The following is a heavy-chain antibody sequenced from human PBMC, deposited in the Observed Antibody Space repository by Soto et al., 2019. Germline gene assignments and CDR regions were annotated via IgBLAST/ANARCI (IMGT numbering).Heavy chain of an antibody. V-gene: IGHV3-11*05. CDR2: ISGGSSYT. CDR3: AKTRVADSGYYFDH. CDR1: GFSFGDSY. J-gene: IGHJ4*02. D-gene: IGHD3-10*01. Sequence: QVQLVESGGGLVKPGGSLRLSCAASGFSFGDSYMSWIRQSAGKGLEWLSYISGGSSYTKYAESVKGRFTISSDNARRSLFLQVNGLRADDTAIYYCAKTRVADSGYYFDHWGQGTMVTVSS.